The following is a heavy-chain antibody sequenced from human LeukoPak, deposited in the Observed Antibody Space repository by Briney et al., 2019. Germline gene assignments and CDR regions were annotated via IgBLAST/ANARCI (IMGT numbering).Heavy chain of an antibody. D-gene: IGHD2-15*01. Sequence: ASVKVSCKASGYTFTSYGISWVRQAPGQGLEWMGWISAYNGNTNYAQKLQGRVTMTTDTSTSTAYMELRSLRSDDTAVYYCAKDLSVVAATKGPDYWGQGTLVTVSS. J-gene: IGHJ4*02. CDR3: AKDLSVVAATKGPDY. V-gene: IGHV1-18*01. CDR2: ISAYNGNT. CDR1: GYTFTSYG.